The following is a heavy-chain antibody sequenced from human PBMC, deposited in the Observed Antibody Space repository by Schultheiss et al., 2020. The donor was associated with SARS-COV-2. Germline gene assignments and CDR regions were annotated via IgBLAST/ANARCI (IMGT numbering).Heavy chain of an antibody. D-gene: IGHD6-25*01. CDR2: NSGSGAAT. J-gene: IGHJ4*02. CDR1: GFTFSDYY. CDR3: AKVQAATIDS. Sequence: GGSLRLSCAASGFTFSDYYMSWVRQAPEKGLEWVSTNSGSGAATYYAASVKGRFTISRDNSKNTLFLQMNSLRADDTALYYCAKVQAATIDSWGQGTLVTVSS. V-gene: IGHV3-23*01.